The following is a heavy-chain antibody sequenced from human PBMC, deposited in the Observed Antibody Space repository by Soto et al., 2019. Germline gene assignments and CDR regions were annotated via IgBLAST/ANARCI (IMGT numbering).Heavy chain of an antibody. CDR1: GFTFGDYA. J-gene: IGHJ4*02. Sequence: GGSLRLSCTASGFTFGDYAMSWFRQAPGKGLEWVGFIRSKAYGGTTEYAASVKGRFTISRDDSKSIAYLQMNSLKTEDTAVYYCTRDTGYSSGLNGFFDYWGQGTLVTVSS. CDR2: IRSKAYGGTT. D-gene: IGHD6-19*01. CDR3: TRDTGYSSGLNGFFDY. V-gene: IGHV3-49*03.